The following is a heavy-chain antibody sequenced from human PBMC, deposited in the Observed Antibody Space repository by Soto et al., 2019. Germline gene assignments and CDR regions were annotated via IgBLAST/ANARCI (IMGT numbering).Heavy chain of an antibody. CDR3: ARTQAGIKTFGGIIDKTFDS. CDR1: GYTFTSYA. CDR2: INAGNGNT. D-gene: IGHD3-16*02. Sequence: ASVKVSCKASGYTFTSYAMHWVRQAPGQRLEWMGWINAGNGNTKYSQKFQGRVTITRDTSASTAYMELSSLRSEDTAVYFCARTQAGIKTFGGIIDKTFDSWGQGTLVTVSS. V-gene: IGHV1-3*01. J-gene: IGHJ4*02.